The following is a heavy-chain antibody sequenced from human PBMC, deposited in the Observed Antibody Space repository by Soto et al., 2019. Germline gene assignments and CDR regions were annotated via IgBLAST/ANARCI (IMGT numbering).Heavy chain of an antibody. J-gene: IGHJ6*02. Sequence: GGSLRLSCAASGFTFSSYGMHWVRQAPGKGLEWVAVIWYDGSNKYYADSVKGRFTISRDNSKNTLYLQMNSLRAEATAVYYCARDRGGWRDYYYCYGMDVWGQGTTVTVSS. V-gene: IGHV3-33*01. CDR1: GFTFSSYG. D-gene: IGHD6-19*01. CDR3: ARDRGGWRDYYYCYGMDV. CDR2: IWYDGSNK.